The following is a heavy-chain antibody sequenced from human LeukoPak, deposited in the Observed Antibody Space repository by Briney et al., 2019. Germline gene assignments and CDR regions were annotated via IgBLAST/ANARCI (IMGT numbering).Heavy chain of an antibody. CDR1: GDSFTSNSAA. Sequence: SQTLSLTCAISGDSFTSNSAAWNWIRQSPSRGLEWLGRTYYRSKWYNDYAVSVKSRITINPDTTKNQFSLQLNSVTPEDTAVYYCASAVTWELRYWGQGTLVTVSS. CDR3: ASAVTWELRY. J-gene: IGHJ4*02. CDR2: TYYRSKWYN. V-gene: IGHV6-1*01. D-gene: IGHD1-26*01.